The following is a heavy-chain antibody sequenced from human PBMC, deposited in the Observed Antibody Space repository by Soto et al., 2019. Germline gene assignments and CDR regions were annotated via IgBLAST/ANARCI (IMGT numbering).Heavy chain of an antibody. CDR2: ISGSGGNT. V-gene: IGHV3-23*01. J-gene: IGHJ4*02. D-gene: IGHD2-8*01. Sequence: RLSCAASGFTFSSYAMSWVRQAPGKGLEWVSAISGSGGNTFYADSMKGRITISRDNSKNTLYLQMNSLRVDDTALYYCAKDRQPDGIWTFDSWGQGTLVTVSS. CDR1: GFTFSSYA. CDR3: AKDRQPDGIWTFDS.